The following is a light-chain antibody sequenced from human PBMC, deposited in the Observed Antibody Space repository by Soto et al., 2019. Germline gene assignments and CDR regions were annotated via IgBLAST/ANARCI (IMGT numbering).Light chain of an antibody. CDR2: DVS. J-gene: IGLJ2*01. V-gene: IGLV2-14*01. CDR1: SSDVGGYNY. Sequence: QSALTQPASVSGTPGQSITISCTRTSSDVGGYNYVSWYQQHPGKAPKLMIYDVSNRPSGVSNRFSGSKSANTASLTSSGLQAEDEADYYCSSYTGSSTYVVFGGGTKLTVL. CDR3: SSYTGSSTYVV.